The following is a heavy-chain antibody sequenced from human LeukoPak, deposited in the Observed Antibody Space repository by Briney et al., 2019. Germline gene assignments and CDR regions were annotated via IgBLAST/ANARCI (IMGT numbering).Heavy chain of an antibody. CDR2: ISGNGGST. J-gene: IGHJ4*02. Sequence: GGSLRLSCAASGFTFSNYAMNWVRQAPGKGLEWVSGISGNGGSTYYADSVKGRFTISRDNSKNTLYVQMNSLRAEDTAIYYCALVTTDRPFDYWGQGTLVTVSS. D-gene: IGHD4-17*01. V-gene: IGHV3-23*01. CDR1: GFTFSNYA. CDR3: ALVTTDRPFDY.